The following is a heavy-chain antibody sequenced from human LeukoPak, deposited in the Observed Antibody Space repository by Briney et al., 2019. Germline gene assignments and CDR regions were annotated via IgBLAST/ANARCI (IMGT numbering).Heavy chain of an antibody. Sequence: PGGSLRLSCAASGFTFDDYAMHWVRHTPGKGLEWVSLVSWNGRSTSYADSVKGRFTISRDNSKNSLYLQMNSLRPEDTALYYCAKDTVSSGYSYYAMDVWGKGTTVTVSS. D-gene: IGHD5-18*01. CDR1: GFTFDDYA. CDR2: VSWNGRST. J-gene: IGHJ6*04. V-gene: IGHV3-43D*04. CDR3: AKDTVSSGYSYYAMDV.